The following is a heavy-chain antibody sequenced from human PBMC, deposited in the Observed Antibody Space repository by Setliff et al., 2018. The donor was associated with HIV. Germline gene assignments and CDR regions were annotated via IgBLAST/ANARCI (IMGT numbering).Heavy chain of an antibody. CDR3: ARDPPRYFRGTLSTSWFDP. CDR2: INAGNGNT. D-gene: IGHD3-16*01. Sequence: ASVKVSCKASGYTFTSYAMHWVRQAPGQRLEWMGWINAGNGNTKYSQKFQGRVTISRDTSASTAYMELSSLRSEDTAVYYCARDPPRYFRGTLSTSWFDPWGQGTLVTVSS. CDR1: GYTFTSYA. V-gene: IGHV1-3*01. J-gene: IGHJ5*02.